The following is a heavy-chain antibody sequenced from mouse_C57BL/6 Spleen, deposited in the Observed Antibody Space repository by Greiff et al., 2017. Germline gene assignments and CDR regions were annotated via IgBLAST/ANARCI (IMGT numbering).Heavy chain of an antibody. CDR2: FHPYNDDT. Sequence: VMLVESGAELVKPGASVKMSCKASGYTFTTYPIEWMKQNHGKSLEWIGNFHPYNDDTKYNEKFKGKATLTVEKSSSTVYLELSRLTSDDSAVYYCARGNYDYDPSYWYFDVWGTGTTVTVSS. J-gene: IGHJ1*03. D-gene: IGHD2-4*01. CDR3: ARGNYDYDPSYWYFDV. V-gene: IGHV1-47*01. CDR1: GYTFTTYP.